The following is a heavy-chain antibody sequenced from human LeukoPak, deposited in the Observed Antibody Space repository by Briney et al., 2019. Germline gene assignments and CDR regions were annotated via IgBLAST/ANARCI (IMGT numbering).Heavy chain of an antibody. V-gene: IGHV3-23*01. CDR2: ITGSGGTT. J-gene: IGHJ6*02. Sequence: GGSLRLSCAASGFTFSGFGMSWVRQAPGKGLEWVSGITGSGGTTYYADSMKGRFTISRDNSKNTLSLQMNSLRVEDSAVYYCAKSLKRLVVPAAMFVFYYYGMDVWGQGTTVTVSS. D-gene: IGHD2-2*01. CDR1: GFTFSGFG. CDR3: AKSLKRLVVPAAMFVFYYYGMDV.